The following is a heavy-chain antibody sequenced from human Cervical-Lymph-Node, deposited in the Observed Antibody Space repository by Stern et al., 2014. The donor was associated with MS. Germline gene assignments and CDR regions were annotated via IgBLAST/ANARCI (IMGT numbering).Heavy chain of an antibody. D-gene: IGHD3-22*01. CDR1: GGTFTTYA. CDR2: IIPMSGTE. J-gene: IGHJ4*02. CDR3: ARDLSGIGYYDY. Sequence: VQLVQSGAEVKKPGSPVRVSCKASGGTFTTYAISWVRQAPGKGLEWMGGIIPMSGTEKYAQKFQGRGTITADASTTTAYMELSSLKFDDTAVYYCARDLSGIGYYDYWGQGTLVAVSS. V-gene: IGHV1-69*01.